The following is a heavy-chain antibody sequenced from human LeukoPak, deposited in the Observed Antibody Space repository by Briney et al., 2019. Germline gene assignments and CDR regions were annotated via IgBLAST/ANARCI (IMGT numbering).Heavy chain of an antibody. CDR3: ARESGYYDVLTGYYNQNWFDP. CDR2: INHSGST. Sequence: PSETLSLTCAVYGGSFSGSYWSWIRQPPGKGLEWIGEINHSGSTNYNPSLKSRVTISVDTSKNQFSLKLTSVTAPAPPVFYCARESGYYDVLTGYYNQNWFDPWGQGTLVTVSS. CDR1: GGSFSGSY. D-gene: IGHD3-9*01. J-gene: IGHJ5*02. V-gene: IGHV4-34*01.